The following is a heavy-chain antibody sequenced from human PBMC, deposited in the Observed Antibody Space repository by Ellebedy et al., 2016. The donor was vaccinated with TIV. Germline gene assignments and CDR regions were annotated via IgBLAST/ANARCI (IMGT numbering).Heavy chain of an antibody. CDR3: ARGGVVAGADY. Sequence: GGSLRLSCAASGFTFYYAWMNWVRQAPGKGLEWVATIKQGGSEKYYVDSVKGRFTISRDNAKNSLSLQMNNVGGEDTAIYYCARGGVVAGADYWGQGTLVTVSS. V-gene: IGHV3-7*03. D-gene: IGHD6-19*01. CDR2: IKQGGSEK. CDR1: GFTFYYAW. J-gene: IGHJ4*02.